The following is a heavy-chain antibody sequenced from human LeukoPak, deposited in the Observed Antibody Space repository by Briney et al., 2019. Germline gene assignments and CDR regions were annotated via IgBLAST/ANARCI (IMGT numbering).Heavy chain of an antibody. Sequence: SGGSLRLSCTASGFTFGDYAMSWVRRAPGKGLEWVGFIRSKAYGGTTEYAASVKGRFTISRDDSKSIAYLQMNSLKTEDTAVYYCTRVALWVPAATPYAFDIWGQGTMVTVSS. CDR2: IRSKAYGGTT. CDR1: GFTFGDYA. V-gene: IGHV3-49*04. D-gene: IGHD2-2*01. CDR3: TRVALWVPAATPYAFDI. J-gene: IGHJ3*02.